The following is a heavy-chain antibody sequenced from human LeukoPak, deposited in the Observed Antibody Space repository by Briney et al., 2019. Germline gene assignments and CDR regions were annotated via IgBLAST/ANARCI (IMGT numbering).Heavy chain of an antibody. V-gene: IGHV3-7*01. CDR1: GYSFSSFW. Sequence: GGSLRLSCAASGYSFSSFWMSWVRQAPGKGLEWVAKINQDGSERYYVGSVKGRFTISRDNPKNSLFLVMNNLSAEDTAVYYCAKFSWSGLDYWGQGILVTVSS. CDR3: AKFSWSGLDY. CDR2: INQDGSER. J-gene: IGHJ4*02.